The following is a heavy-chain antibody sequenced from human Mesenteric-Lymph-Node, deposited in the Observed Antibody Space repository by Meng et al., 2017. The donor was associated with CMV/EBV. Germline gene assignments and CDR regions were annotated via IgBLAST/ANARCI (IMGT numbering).Heavy chain of an antibody. V-gene: IGHV1-18*01. J-gene: IGHJ4*02. D-gene: IGHD3-10*01. CDR3: ARGGGDDELDY. CDR1: GYTFTTYG. CDR2: ISAYSGDR. Sequence: ASVKVSCKTSGYTFTTYGINWVRQAPGQGLEWMGLISAYSGDRKYAQKFQGRVTLTPDTSTRTAYMEVRSLRSDDTAIYFCARGGGDDELDYWGQGTLVTVSS.